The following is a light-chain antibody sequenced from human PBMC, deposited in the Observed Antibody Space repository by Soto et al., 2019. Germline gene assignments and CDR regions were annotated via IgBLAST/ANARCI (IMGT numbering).Light chain of an antibody. CDR2: DAS. CDR1: QGISSA. V-gene: IGKV1-13*02. J-gene: IGKJ3*01. Sequence: AILLTQSPSSLSASVGDRVTITCRASQGISSALAWYQQKPGKAPKLLIYDASSLESGIPSRFSGSGSGTDFPRTISSLQPEDFASYYCQQFNSYLLFTFGPGTKVDI. CDR3: QQFNSYLLFT.